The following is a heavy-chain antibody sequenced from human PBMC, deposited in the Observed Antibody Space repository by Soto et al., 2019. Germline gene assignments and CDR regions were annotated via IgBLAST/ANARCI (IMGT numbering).Heavy chain of an antibody. CDR2: TYYRSNWYN. V-gene: IGHV6-1*01. J-gene: IGHJ6*02. Sequence: SQALSLACAISGDSVFSIWAACNYIRQSPSRGLEWLGRTYYRSNWYNDSAVYVRSRITINPDTAKNQFSLQLNSVTPEDTAVYYCVRVRLNYGIHIWGQGTTVTVSS. D-gene: IGHD6-25*01. CDR3: VRVRLNYGIHI. CDR1: GDSVFSIWAA.